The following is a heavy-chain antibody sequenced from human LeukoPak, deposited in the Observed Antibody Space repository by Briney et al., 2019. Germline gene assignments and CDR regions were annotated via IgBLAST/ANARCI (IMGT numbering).Heavy chain of an antibody. J-gene: IGHJ4*02. D-gene: IGHD3-3*01. CDR1: GYTFTGYY. CDR3: ARAHTSAPGTLFDY. Sequence: ASVKVSCKASGYTFTGYYMHWVRQAPGQGLEWMGRTNPSGSSTRYAQKFQGRVTMTKDTSTSTLYMELSSLGSEDTAVYYCARAHTSAPGTLFDYWGQGTLVTVSS. V-gene: IGHV1-46*01. CDR2: TNPSGSST.